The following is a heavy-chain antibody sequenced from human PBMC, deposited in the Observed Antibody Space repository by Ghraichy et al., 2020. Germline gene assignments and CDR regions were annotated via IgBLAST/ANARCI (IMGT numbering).Heavy chain of an antibody. V-gene: IGHV3-30*18. J-gene: IGHJ4*02. D-gene: IGHD3-10*01. CDR3: AKDSWFGESISPGYFDY. Sequence: GGSLRLSCEASGFTFSSYGMHWVRQAPGKGLEWVAVISYDGSNEYYADSVKGRFTISRDNSKNTLFLRMNSLRAEDTAVYYCAKDSWFGESISPGYFDYWGQGTLVTVSS. CDR2: ISYDGSNE. CDR1: GFTFSSYG.